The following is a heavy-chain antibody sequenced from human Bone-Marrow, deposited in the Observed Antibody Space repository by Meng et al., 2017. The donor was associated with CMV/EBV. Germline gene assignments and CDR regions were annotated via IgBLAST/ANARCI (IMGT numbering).Heavy chain of an antibody. CDR3: ARDLSNYFDI. D-gene: IGHD4/OR15-4a*01. J-gene: IGHJ3*02. V-gene: IGHV3-30-3*01. Sequence: GGSLRLSCAASGVTFSNYVMHWVRQAPGKGLEWLTVISYDGSNKHYADSVKGRFTISRDNSRNTLYLQMNSLRAEDTAVYYCARDLSNYFDIWGQGTMVTVSS. CDR2: ISYDGSNK. CDR1: GVTFSNYV.